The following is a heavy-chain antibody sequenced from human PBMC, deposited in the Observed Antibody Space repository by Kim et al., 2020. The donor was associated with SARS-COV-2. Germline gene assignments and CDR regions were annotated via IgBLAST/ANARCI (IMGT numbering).Heavy chain of an antibody. D-gene: IGHD1-1*01. J-gene: IGHJ4*02. CDR3: ARHDWNDVHFDY. V-gene: IGHV4-39*01. Sequence: YYNPSLKSRVTISVDTSKTQFSLKLSSVTAADTAVYYCARHDWNDVHFDYWGQGTLVTVSS.